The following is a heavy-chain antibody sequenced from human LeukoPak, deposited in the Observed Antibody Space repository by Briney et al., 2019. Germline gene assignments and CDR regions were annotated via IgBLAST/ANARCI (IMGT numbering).Heavy chain of an antibody. CDR1: GFTFTNYA. CDR3: TREGYYAFDI. CDR2: ISFDGTNK. D-gene: IGHD3-22*01. Sequence: PGRSLRLSCAASGFTFTNYAMQWVRQAPGRGLEWVAIISFDGTNKDYADYVKGRFTISRDNSENTLFLQMKSLRAEDTAVYYCTREGYYAFDIWGQGTMVTVSS. V-gene: IGHV3-30-3*01. J-gene: IGHJ3*02.